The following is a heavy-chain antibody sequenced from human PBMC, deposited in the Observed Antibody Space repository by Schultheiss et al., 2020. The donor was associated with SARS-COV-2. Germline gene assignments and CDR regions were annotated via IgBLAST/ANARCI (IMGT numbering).Heavy chain of an antibody. Sequence: GGSLRLSCAASGFTFDDYAMHWVRQAPGKGLEWVSGISWNSGSIGYTDSVKGRFTISRDNAKNSLYLQMNSLRAEDTALYYCAKADRIAVALGDYYGMDVWGQGTTVTGSS. D-gene: IGHD6-19*01. CDR3: AKADRIAVALGDYYGMDV. CDR2: ISWNSGSI. CDR1: GFTFDDYA. V-gene: IGHV3-9*01. J-gene: IGHJ6*02.